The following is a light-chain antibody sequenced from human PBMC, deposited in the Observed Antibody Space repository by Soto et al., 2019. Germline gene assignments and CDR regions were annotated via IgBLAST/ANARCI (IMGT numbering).Light chain of an antibody. CDR1: SSNIGAGYD. CDR2: GNS. Sequence: QSALTQPASVTGAAGQRVTISCTGSSSNIGAGYDVHWYQQLPGTAPKLLIYGNSNRPSGVPDRFSGSKSGTSASLAITGLQAEDEADYYCQSYDSSLSGSVFGGGTQLTVL. CDR3: QSYDSSLSGSV. J-gene: IGLJ2*01. V-gene: IGLV1-40*01.